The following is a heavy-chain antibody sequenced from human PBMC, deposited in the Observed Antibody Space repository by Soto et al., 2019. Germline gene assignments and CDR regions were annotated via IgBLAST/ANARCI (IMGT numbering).Heavy chain of an antibody. Sequence: QVQLQESGPGLVKPSETLSLTCTVSGGSISNYYWSWGRQSPGKGLEWIGYIFYIGTTNYNPSLKSRVTISLDTSKNQFSLKLGSVTAADTAVYYCVRGGGGYGNGTIDYWGQGTLVTVSS. J-gene: IGHJ4*02. CDR1: GGSISNYY. CDR2: IFYIGTT. D-gene: IGHD5-18*01. V-gene: IGHV4-59*01. CDR3: VRGGGGYGNGTIDY.